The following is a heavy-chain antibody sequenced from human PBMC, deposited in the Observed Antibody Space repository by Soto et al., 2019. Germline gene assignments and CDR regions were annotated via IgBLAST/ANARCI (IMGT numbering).Heavy chain of an antibody. CDR3: ARVQSTDCDSSGYYYDWFDP. V-gene: IGHV3-21*01. D-gene: IGHD3-22*01. CDR1: GFTFSSYS. Sequence: GGSLRLSCAASGFTFSSYSMNWVRQAPGKGLEWVSSISSSSSYIYYADSVKGRFTISRDNAKNSLYLQMNSLRAEDTAVYYCARVQSTDCDSSGYYYDWFDPWGQGTLVTVSS. CDR2: ISSSSSYI. J-gene: IGHJ5*02.